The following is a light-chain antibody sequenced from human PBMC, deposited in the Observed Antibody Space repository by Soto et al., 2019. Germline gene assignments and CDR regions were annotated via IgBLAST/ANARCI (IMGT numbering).Light chain of an antibody. V-gene: IGKV2D-29*01. J-gene: IGKJ4*01. CDR3: MQSLHFPLT. CDR2: EVS. Sequence: DIVMTQTPLSLSVTPGQPASISCKSTQSLHSDGKTYLYWYLQKPGQPPQLLIFEVSNRFSGVPDRLSGSGSGTDFTLKISRVEAEDVGVYYCMQSLHFPLTFGGGTKVEIK. CDR1: QSLHSDGKTY.